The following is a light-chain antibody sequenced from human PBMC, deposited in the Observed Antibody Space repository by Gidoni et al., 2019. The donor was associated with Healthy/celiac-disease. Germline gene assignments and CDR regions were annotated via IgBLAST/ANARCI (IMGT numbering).Light chain of an antibody. J-gene: IGLJ2*01. CDR1: SSNIGAGYD. CDR3: QSYDSSLSVPQGV. V-gene: IGLV1-40*01. CDR2: GNS. Sequence: QSVLTQPPSVSGAPGQRVTISCTGSSSNIGAGYDVHWYQQLPGTAPKLLIYGNSNRPSGVPDRFSGSKSGTSASLAITGLQAEDEADYYCQSYDSSLSVPQGVFGGGTKLTVL.